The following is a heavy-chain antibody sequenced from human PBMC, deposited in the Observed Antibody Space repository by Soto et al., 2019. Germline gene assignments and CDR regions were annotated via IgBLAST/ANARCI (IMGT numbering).Heavy chain of an antibody. CDR3: AKDLGYCSGGSCYFLDYYYYMDV. Sequence: GGSLRLSCAASGFTFSSYAMSWVRQAPGKGLEWVSAISGSGGSTYYADSVKGRFTISRDNSKNTLYLQMNSLRAEDTAVYYCAKDLGYCSGGSCYFLDYYYYMDVWGKGT. V-gene: IGHV3-23*01. J-gene: IGHJ6*03. CDR2: ISGSGGST. D-gene: IGHD2-15*01. CDR1: GFTFSSYA.